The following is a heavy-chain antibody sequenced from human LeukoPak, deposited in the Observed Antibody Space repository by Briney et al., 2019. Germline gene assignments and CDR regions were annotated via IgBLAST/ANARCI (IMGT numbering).Heavy chain of an antibody. Sequence: SETLSLTCTVSGGSISSYYWSWIRQPPGKGLEWIGYIYYSGSTNYNPSLKSRVTISVDTSKNQFSLKLSSVTAADTAVYYCARRNPTPLRAVAGRNIDYWGQGTLVTVSS. CDR2: IYYSGST. D-gene: IGHD6-19*01. V-gene: IGHV4-59*12. J-gene: IGHJ4*02. CDR3: ARRNPTPLRAVAGRNIDY. CDR1: GGSISSYY.